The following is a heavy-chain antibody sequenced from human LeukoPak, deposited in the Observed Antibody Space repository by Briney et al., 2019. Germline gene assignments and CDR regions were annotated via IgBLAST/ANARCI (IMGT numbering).Heavy chain of an antibody. CDR2: INHSGST. D-gene: IGHD3-22*01. Sequence: SETLSLTCAVYGGSFSGYYWTWIRQPPGKGLEWIGEINHSGSTNYNPSLKSRVTISVDTSKNQFSLKLSSVTAADTAVYYCARVGHYDRSGYYIAYWGRGTLVTVSS. V-gene: IGHV4-34*01. J-gene: IGHJ4*02. CDR3: ARVGHYDRSGYYIAY. CDR1: GGSFSGYY.